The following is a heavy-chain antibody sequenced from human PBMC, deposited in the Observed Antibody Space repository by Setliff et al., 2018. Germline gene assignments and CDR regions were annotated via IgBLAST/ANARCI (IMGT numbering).Heavy chain of an antibody. J-gene: IGHJ4*02. CDR1: GFTFSDYY. D-gene: IGHD5-18*01. Sequence: LSLSCAASGFTFSDYYMSWIRQAPGKGLEWVSYITNSGGTIYYADSVKGRFTISRDNAKNSLFLQMNSLRAEDTALYYCAKFVGYTYGYDYWGRGTLVTVS. CDR3: AKFVGYTYGYDY. CDR2: ITNSGGTI. V-gene: IGHV3-11*04.